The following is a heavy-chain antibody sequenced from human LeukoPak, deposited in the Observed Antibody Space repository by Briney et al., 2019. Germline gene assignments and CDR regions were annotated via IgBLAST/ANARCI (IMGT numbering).Heavy chain of an antibody. D-gene: IGHD3-22*01. CDR2: ISSSGSTI. J-gene: IGHJ6*02. CDR3: ARDPYYYDSSDTGMDV. V-gene: IGHV3-48*03. Sequence: GGSLRLSCAASGFTFSSYEMNWVRQAPGKGVEWVSYISSSGSTIYYADSVKGRFTISRDNAKNSLYLQMNSLRAEDTAVYYCARDPYYYDSSDTGMDVWGQGTTVTVSS. CDR1: GFTFSSYE.